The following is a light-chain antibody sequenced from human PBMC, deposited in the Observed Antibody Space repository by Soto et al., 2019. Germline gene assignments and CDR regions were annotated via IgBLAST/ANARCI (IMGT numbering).Light chain of an antibody. J-gene: IGKJ1*01. CDR1: QSIMTY. Sequence: IQMTQSPSSLSASVGDRVTITCRASQSIMTYLNWYQQKPGEAPKLLIYTASTLQSGVPSRFSGSGSGTDFTLTISALQHEDFVTYYCQQSYSAPRTFGQGTKVEV. CDR2: TAS. V-gene: IGKV1-39*01. CDR3: QQSYSAPRT.